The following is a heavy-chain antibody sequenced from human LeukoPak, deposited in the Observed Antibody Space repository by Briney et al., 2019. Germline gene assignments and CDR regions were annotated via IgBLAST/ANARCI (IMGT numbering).Heavy chain of an antibody. CDR1: GGSISSSSYY. V-gene: IGHV4-39*01. D-gene: IGHD3-22*01. CDR2: IYYTRST. Sequence: SETLSLTCTVSGGSISSSSYYWGWIRQPPGKGLEWIGSIYYTRSTYYNPSLRSRVTISVDTSKNQFSLKLTSVTAADTAVYYCARGVTMIVVVIHDWYFDLWGRGTLVTVSS. J-gene: IGHJ2*01. CDR3: ARGVTMIVVVIHDWYFDL.